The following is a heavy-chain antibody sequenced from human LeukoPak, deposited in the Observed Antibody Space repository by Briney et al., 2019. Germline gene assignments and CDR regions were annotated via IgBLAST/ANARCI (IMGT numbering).Heavy chain of an antibody. Sequence: ASVKVSCKASGYTFTSYYMHWVRQAPGQGLEWMGIINPSGGSTSYAQKFQGRVTMTRDTSISTAYMELSRLRSDDTAVYYCARVGGQGGVWGKGTTVTVSS. J-gene: IGHJ6*04. V-gene: IGHV1-46*01. CDR2: INPSGGST. CDR1: GYTFTSYY. CDR3: ARVGGQGGV.